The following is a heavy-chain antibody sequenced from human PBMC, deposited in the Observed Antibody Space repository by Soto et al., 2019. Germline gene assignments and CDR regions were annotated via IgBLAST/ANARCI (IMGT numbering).Heavy chain of an antibody. CDR1: SVSSYY. CDR2: IYYSGYT. Sequence: SVSSYYWNWIRQSPGKGLEWIGYIYYSGYTNYNPSLKSRITISVDTSKNQFSLKLSSVTPADTAVYYCAGGGMTTVPYWGQGTLVTVSS. CDR3: AGGGMTTVPY. D-gene: IGHD4-17*01. J-gene: IGHJ4*02. V-gene: IGHV4-59*02.